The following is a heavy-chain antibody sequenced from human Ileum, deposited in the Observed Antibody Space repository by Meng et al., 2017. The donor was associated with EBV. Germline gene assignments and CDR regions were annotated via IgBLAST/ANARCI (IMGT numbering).Heavy chain of an antibody. J-gene: IGHJ4*02. V-gene: IGHV4-4*02. CDR1: GGSHNTAYC. D-gene: IGHD3-16*01. CDR3: ARGVDYHWGY. Sequence: VRLQGSGAGLGMPSGTLYPNGAGSGGSHNTAYCGSGVRPSRGEGLEWNGEIHHSGITNYNASLRIRDEMTIDKSKNQVSFNLRSATAADTAVYYCARGVDYHWGYWGQGSLVTVSS. CDR2: IHHSGIT.